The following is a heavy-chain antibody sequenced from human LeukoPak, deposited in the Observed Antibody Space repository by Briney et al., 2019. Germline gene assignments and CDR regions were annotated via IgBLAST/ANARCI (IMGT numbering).Heavy chain of an antibody. CDR3: AAYEIVVVVAANPFDY. CDR1: GYTLTDYY. Sequence: GASVKVSCKASGYTLTDYYMHWVRQAPGQGLEWMGWINPNSGATKSAQKFQGRVTMTRDTSISTAYMELSRLRSDDTAVYYCAAYEIVVVVAANPFDYWGQGTLVTVSS. V-gene: IGHV1-2*02. CDR2: INPNSGAT. D-gene: IGHD2-15*01. J-gene: IGHJ4*02.